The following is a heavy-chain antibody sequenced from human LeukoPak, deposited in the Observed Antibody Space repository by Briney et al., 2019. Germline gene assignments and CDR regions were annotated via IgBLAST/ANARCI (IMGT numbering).Heavy chain of an antibody. D-gene: IGHD6-25*01. CDR1: GYTFTGYY. J-gene: IGHJ3*02. V-gene: IGHV1-2*02. CDR2: INPKSGGT. Sequence: ASVKVSCKASGYTFTGYYMHWVRQAPGQGLEWMGWINPKSGGTNYAQKFQGRVTMTRDTSISTAYMELSRLRSDDTAVYYCARDLSGEAFDIWGQGTMVTVSS. CDR3: ARDLSGEAFDI.